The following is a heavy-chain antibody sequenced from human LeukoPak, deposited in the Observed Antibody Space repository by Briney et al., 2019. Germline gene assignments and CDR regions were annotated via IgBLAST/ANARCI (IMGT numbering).Heavy chain of an antibody. D-gene: IGHD2-2*01. Sequence: GGSLRLSCAASGFTFSSYSMNWVRQAPGKGLEWVSSISSSSSYIYYADSVKGRFTISRDNAKNSLYLQMNSLRAEDTAVYYCARAAGGYCGSTSCSAFDYWGQGTLVTVSS. CDR3: ARAAGGYCGSTSCSAFDY. V-gene: IGHV3-21*01. J-gene: IGHJ4*02. CDR2: ISSSSSYI. CDR1: GFTFSSYS.